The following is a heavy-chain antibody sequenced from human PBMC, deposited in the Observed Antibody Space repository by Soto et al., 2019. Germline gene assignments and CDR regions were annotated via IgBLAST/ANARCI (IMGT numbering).Heavy chain of an antibody. CDR1: GGSISSSSYY. J-gene: IGHJ4*02. D-gene: IGHD6-19*01. Sequence: SETLSLTCTVSGGSISSSSYYWGWIRQPPGKGLEWIGSIYYSGSTYYNPSLKSRVTISVDTSKNQFSLKLSSVTAADTAVYYCARLIAVAGQYYFDYWGQGTQVTVSS. CDR3: ARLIAVAGQYYFDY. CDR2: IYYSGST. V-gene: IGHV4-39*01.